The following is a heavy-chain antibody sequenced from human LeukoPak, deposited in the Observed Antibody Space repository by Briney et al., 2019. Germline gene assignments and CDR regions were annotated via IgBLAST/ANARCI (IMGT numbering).Heavy chain of an antibody. D-gene: IGHD6-19*01. J-gene: IGHJ5*02. CDR3: ARLSSGWSFDP. Sequence: PSETLSLTCAVYGGSFSGYYWGWIRQPPGKGLEWIGEINHSGSTNYNPSLKSRVTISVDTSKNQFSLKLSSVTAADTAVYYCARLSSGWSFDPWGQGTLVTVSS. CDR2: INHSGST. V-gene: IGHV4-34*01. CDR1: GGSFSGYY.